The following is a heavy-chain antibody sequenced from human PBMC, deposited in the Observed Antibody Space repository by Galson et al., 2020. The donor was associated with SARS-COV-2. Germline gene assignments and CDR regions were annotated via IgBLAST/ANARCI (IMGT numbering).Heavy chain of an antibody. V-gene: IGHV3-30*04. J-gene: IGHJ4*02. Sequence: QLGESLKISCAASGFTFSSYAMHWVRQAPGKGLEWVAVISYDGSNKYYADSVKGRFTISRDNSKNRLYLQMNSLRAEDTAVYYCARDAGGYMGYWGQGTLVTVSS. CDR3: ARDAGGYMGY. D-gene: IGHD5-12*01. CDR1: GFTFSSYA. CDR2: ISYDGSNK.